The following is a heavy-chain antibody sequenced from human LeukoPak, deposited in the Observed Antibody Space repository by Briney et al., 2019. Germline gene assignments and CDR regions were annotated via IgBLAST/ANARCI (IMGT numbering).Heavy chain of an antibody. CDR1: EYTFTSYY. J-gene: IGHJ3*01. D-gene: IGHD3-16*01. V-gene: IGHV1-8*03. CDR3: ARRGHGGSLV. Sequence: ASVKVSCKASEYTFTSYYMHWVRQAPGQGLEWVGWINPNSGNTGYAQKFQGRVTITRNTSISTAYMELSSLRSEDTAVYYCARRGHGGSLVWGQGTMVTVSS. CDR2: INPNSGNT.